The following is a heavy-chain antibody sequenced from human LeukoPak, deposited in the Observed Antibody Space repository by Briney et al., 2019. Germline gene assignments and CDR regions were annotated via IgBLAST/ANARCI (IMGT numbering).Heavy chain of an antibody. Sequence: SETLSLTCTVSGGSISSSSYYWGWIRQPPGKGLEWIGSIYYSGSTYYNPSLKSRVTISVDTSKNQFSLKLSSVTAADTAVYYCARSDRLTPGFDIWGQGTMVTVSS. D-gene: IGHD2-21*01. J-gene: IGHJ3*02. V-gene: IGHV4-39*07. CDR1: GGSISSSSYY. CDR3: ARSDRLTPGFDI. CDR2: IYYSGST.